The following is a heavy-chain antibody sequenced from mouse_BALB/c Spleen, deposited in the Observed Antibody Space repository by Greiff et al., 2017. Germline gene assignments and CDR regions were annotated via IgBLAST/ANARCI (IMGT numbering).Heavy chain of an antibody. CDR3: ANCGRSRGYFDV. CDR1: GYTFTSYT. D-gene: IGHD1-1*01. V-gene: IGHV1-4*01. CDR2: INPSSGYT. Sequence: VQLQQSGAELVRPGASVKMSCKASGYTFTSYTMHWVKQRPGQGLEWIGYINPSSGYTNYNQKFKDKATLTADKSSSTAYMQLSSLTSEDSAVYYCANCGRSRGYFDVWGAGTTVTVSS. J-gene: IGHJ1*01.